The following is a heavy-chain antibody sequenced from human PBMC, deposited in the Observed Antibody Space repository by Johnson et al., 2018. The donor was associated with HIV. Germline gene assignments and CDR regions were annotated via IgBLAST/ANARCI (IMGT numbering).Heavy chain of an antibody. D-gene: IGHD2-15*01. CDR1: GFTFSAYY. CDR2: ISSGGSGM. J-gene: IGHJ3*01. CDR3: ARRGGTGYSEPIDF. Sequence: QVQLVESGGGVVQPGGSLRLSCTTSGFTFSAYYMSWIRQAPGKGLEWVSYISSGGSGMNYADSVKGRFTVSRDNAKKSLYLQMDSLRVDYTAISYCARRGGTGYSEPIDFWGQGTMVTVSS. V-gene: IGHV3-11*04.